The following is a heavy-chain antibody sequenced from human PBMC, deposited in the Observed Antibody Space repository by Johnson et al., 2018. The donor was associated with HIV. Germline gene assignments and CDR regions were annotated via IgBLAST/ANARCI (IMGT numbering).Heavy chain of an antibody. CDR3: ARDYVTAFDI. CDR1: GFTFDDYG. J-gene: IGHJ3*02. D-gene: IGHD3-16*01. V-gene: IGHV3-30*03. Sequence: QVQLVESGGGVVRPGGSLRLSCAASGFTFDDYGMHWIRQFPGKGLEWVAVISYAGSNKYYADSVKGRFTISRDNSKNTLFLQINSLRAEDTAVYYCARDYVTAFDIWGQGTMVTVSS. CDR2: ISYAGSNK.